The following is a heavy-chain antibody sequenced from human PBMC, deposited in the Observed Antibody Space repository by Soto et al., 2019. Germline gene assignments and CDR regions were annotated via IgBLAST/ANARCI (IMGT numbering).Heavy chain of an antibody. J-gene: IGHJ4*02. D-gene: IGHD5-18*01. Sequence: QVQLVQSGAEVKKPGASVKVSCKASGYTFTSYGISWVRQAPGQGLEYMGWISAYNGNTNYAQNLQGRVTMTTDTHTSPAYTQLRSLSSDDTAVDYCARGGRNTAEAYWGQGTLVTVSS. CDR2: ISAYNGNT. CDR1: GYTFTSYG. CDR3: ARGGRNTAEAY. V-gene: IGHV1-18*01.